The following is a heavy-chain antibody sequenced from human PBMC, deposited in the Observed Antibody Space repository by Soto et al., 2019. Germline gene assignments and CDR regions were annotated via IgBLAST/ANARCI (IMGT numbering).Heavy chain of an antibody. Sequence: SETLSLTCSVSGDSMSTGGYYWTWIRQHPGKGLEWIGHIYTTGTTYYSPSLKSQVTMSIDKSSNRFSLNLNSVTAADTAVYYCSRGRGSTPLRDWGPGALVTVSS. J-gene: IGHJ4*02. CDR2: IYTTGTT. CDR1: GDSMSTGGYY. D-gene: IGHD6-13*01. CDR3: SRGRGSTPLRD. V-gene: IGHV4-31*02.